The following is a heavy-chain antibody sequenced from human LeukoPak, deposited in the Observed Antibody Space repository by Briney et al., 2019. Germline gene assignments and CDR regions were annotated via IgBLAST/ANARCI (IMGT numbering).Heavy chain of an antibody. CDR1: GYTFTSYG. CDR3: ARDLSYSNYPSDRFDP. J-gene: IGHJ5*02. CDR2: ISAYNGNT. V-gene: IGHV1-18*01. D-gene: IGHD4-11*01. Sequence: ASVKVSCKASGYTFTSYGISWVRQAPGQGLEWMGWISAYNGNTNYAQKLQGRVTMTTDTSTSTAYMALRSLRSDDTAVYYCARDLSYSNYPSDRFDPWGQGTLVTVSS.